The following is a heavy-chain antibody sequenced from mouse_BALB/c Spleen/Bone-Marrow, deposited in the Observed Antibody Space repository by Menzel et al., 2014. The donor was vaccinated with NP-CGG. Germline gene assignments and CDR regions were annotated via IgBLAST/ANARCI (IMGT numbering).Heavy chain of an antibody. CDR2: IDPENGNT. V-gene: IGHV14-1*02. CDR3: ARGDGYAMDY. Sequence: EVQLQQSGAEIVRPGALVKLSCKASGFNIKDYYMQWVKQRPEQGLEWIGWIDPENGNTMYDPKFQGKASITADTSSNTAYLQLSSLTSEDTAVYYCARGDGYAMDYWGQGTSVTVPS. J-gene: IGHJ4*01. CDR1: GFNIKDYY.